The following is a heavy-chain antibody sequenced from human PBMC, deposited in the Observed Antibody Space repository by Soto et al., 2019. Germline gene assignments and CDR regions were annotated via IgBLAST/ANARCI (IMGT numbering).Heavy chain of an antibody. CDR2: ISGSGGSI. D-gene: IGHD6-6*01. CDR3: SRGVIAARLWFDP. J-gene: IGHJ5*02. CDR1: GFTFTYYY. Sequence: GGSLILSCAASGFTFTYYYMSWIRQAPGKGLEWVSYISGSGGSIYYADSVKGRFTISRDNAKKSLFLQMNSLRAEDTAVYYCSRGVIAARLWFDPWGQGTLVTVSS. V-gene: IGHV3-11*01.